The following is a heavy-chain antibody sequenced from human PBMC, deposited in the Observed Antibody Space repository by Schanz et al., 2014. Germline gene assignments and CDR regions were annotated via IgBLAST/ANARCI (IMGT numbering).Heavy chain of an antibody. V-gene: IGHV1-69*02. CDR1: GDTFSKYN. D-gene: IGHD4-17*01. Sequence: VQLEQSGAEVKKPGSSVKVSCQAFGDTFSKYNIMWVRQVPGQGLEWMGRIIPILGIANYAQKFQGRVTITADRSTSTAYMELSSLRSEDTAVYYCARGYGDSPTDFWGQGTLVTVSS. CDR3: ARGYGDSPTDF. J-gene: IGHJ4*02. CDR2: IIPILGIA.